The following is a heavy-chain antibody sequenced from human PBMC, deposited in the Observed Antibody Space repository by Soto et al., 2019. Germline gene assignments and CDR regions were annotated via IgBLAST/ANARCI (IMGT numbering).Heavy chain of an antibody. CDR2: IFYSGST. D-gene: IGHD5-18*01. CDR1: GGATRSYY. V-gene: IGHV4-59*01. CDR3: ARGAADTTMVDS. J-gene: IGHJ4*02. Sequence: LSLTCTVSGGATRSYYWTWIRQPPGKGLEWLGCIFYSGSTFYNPSPKSRVTISIHTSKSQYSLQLTSVTAADTDVYYCARGAADTTMVDSWGQGTLVTVSS.